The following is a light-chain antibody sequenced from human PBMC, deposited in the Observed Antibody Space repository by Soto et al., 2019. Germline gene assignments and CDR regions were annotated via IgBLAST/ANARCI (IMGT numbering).Light chain of an antibody. Sequence: DVVMTQSPLSLPVTLGQPASISCRSSQSLIHSDGNTYLNWFQQRPGQSPRRLIFKVSDQDSGEQDRFSGSQSGTDFTLKISRVEAEDVGVYYCMQGKHWPWTFGQRTEVEIK. CDR1: QSLIHSDGNTY. CDR2: KVS. J-gene: IGKJ1*01. V-gene: IGKV2-30*02. CDR3: MQGKHWPWT.